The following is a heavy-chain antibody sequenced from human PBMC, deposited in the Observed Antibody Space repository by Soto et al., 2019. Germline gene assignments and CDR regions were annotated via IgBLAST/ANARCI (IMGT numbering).Heavy chain of an antibody. CDR3: ANTRLDYYGSGSPYVVDF. V-gene: IGHV3-23*01. Sequence: EVQLLESGGGLVQPGGSLRLSCAASGFTFNTDAMSWVRQAPGKGLEWVSSISGSGVSTYYADSVKGRFTISRDNSKNTLSLQMNYLRTEVTSVYYCANTRLDYYGSGSPYVVDFWGQGTMVTVSS. D-gene: IGHD3-10*01. CDR2: ISGSGVST. CDR1: GFTFNTDA. J-gene: IGHJ3*01.